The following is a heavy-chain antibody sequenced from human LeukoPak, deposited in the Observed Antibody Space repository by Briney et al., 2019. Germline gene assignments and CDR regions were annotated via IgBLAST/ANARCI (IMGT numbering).Heavy chain of an antibody. J-gene: IGHJ4*02. CDR2: TYYRSKWYN. D-gene: IGHD6-19*01. CDR3: ARDPGVDAWYSSGSFDY. CDR1: GDSVSSNSAA. Sequence: SQTLSLTCAISGDSVSSNSAAWTWIRQSPSRGLEWLGRTYYRSKWYNDYAVSVKSRITINPDTSKNQFSLQLNSVTPEDTAVYYCARDPGVDAWYSSGSFDYWGQGTLVTVSS. V-gene: IGHV6-1*01.